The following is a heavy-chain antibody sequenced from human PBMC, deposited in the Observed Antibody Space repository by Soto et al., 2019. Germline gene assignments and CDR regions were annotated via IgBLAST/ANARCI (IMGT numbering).Heavy chain of an antibody. CDR1: GYTFTSYG. J-gene: IGHJ6*02. D-gene: IGHD7-27*01. CDR3: ARDTLMGMSLSHGMDV. Sequence: QVQLVQSGTEVKKTGASVEVSCKVSGYTFTSYGISWVRQAPGQGLEWMGWITAFNGKTNYAQKFQDRLTMTTVTSTSTAYLELRSLRSDDTAIYYCARDTLMGMSLSHGMDVWGQGTTITVS. CDR2: ITAFNGKT. V-gene: IGHV1-18*04.